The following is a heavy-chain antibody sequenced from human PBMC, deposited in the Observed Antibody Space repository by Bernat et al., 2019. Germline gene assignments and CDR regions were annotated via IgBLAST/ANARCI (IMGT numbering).Heavy chain of an antibody. D-gene: IGHD1-26*01. Sequence: QVQLVESGGGVVQPGRSLRLSCAASGFTFSSYGMHWVRQAPGKGLEWVAVISYDGSNKYYADSVQGRFTISRDNSKNTLYLQMNSLRAEDTAVYYCARDGGATIHLDYWGQGTLVTVSS. CDR3: ARDGGATIHLDY. CDR1: GFTFSSYG. V-gene: IGHV3-30*03. CDR2: ISYDGSNK. J-gene: IGHJ4*02.